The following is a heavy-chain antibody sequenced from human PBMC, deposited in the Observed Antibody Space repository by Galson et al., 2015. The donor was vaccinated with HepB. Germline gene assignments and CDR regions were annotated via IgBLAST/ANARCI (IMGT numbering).Heavy chain of an antibody. CDR3: TTTLTHYYYYGMDV. CDR1: GFTFSNAW. J-gene: IGHJ6*02. CDR2: IKSKTGGGTT. V-gene: IGHV3-15*01. Sequence: SLRLSCAASGFTFSNAWMSWVRQAPGKGLEWVGRIKSKTGGGTTDYAAPVKGRFTISRDDSKNTLYLQMNSLKTEDTAVYYCTTTLTHYYYYGMDVWGRGTTVTVSS.